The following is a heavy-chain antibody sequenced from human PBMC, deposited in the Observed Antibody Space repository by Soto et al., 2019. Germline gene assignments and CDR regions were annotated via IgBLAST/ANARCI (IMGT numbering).Heavy chain of an antibody. CDR3: ARLTAVVVAARFDY. Sequence: SETLSLTCTVSGGSISISSYYWGWIRQPPGKGLEWIGSIYYSGSTYYNPSLKSRVTISVDTSKNQFSLKLSSVTAADTAVYYCARLTAVVVAARFDYWGQGTLVTVSS. CDR1: GGSISISSYY. J-gene: IGHJ4*02. D-gene: IGHD2-15*01. CDR2: IYYSGST. V-gene: IGHV4-39*01.